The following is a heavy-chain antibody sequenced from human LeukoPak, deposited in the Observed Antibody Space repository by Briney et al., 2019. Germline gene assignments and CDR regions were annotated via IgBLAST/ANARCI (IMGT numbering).Heavy chain of an antibody. CDR3: ARDDEYSSSRY. V-gene: IGHV4-61*02. CDR1: GGSISSGGYY. J-gene: IGHJ4*02. D-gene: IGHD6-6*01. CDR2: IYTSGST. Sequence: PSETLSLTCTVSGGSISSGGYYWSWIRQPAGKGLEYIGRIYTSGSTNYNPSLKSRVTMSVDTSKNQFSLKLSSVTAADTAVYYCARDDEYSSSRYWGQGTLVTVSS.